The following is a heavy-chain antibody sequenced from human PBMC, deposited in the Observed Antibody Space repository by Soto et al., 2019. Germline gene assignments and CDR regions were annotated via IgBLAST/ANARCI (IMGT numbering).Heavy chain of an antibody. Sequence: GGSLRLSCAASGFMFSAYWMSWVRQAPGKGLEWVANIHGDGGKIYYVDSVKGRFTISRDNAKRPLYLQMNSLRAEDTAVYYCARDFYGGYTYGPGDYWGQGALVTVSS. CDR2: IHGDGGKI. CDR1: GFMFSAYW. CDR3: ARDFYGGYTYGPGDY. V-gene: IGHV3-7*01. D-gene: IGHD5-18*01. J-gene: IGHJ4*02.